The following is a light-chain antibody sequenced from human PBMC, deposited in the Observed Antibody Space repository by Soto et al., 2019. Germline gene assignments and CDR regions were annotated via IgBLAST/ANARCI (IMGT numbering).Light chain of an antibody. CDR2: LGS. J-gene: IGKJ1*01. V-gene: IGKV2-28*01. Sequence: IVMTQSPLSLPVTPGYRSSISFXSSXSLLHSNGYNYLDWYLQKPGQSPQLLIYLGSSRASGVPDRFSGSGSGTDFTLKISRVEAEDVGVYYCMQPLQSWTFGQGTKVDIK. CDR3: MQPLQSWT. CDR1: XSLLHSNGYNY.